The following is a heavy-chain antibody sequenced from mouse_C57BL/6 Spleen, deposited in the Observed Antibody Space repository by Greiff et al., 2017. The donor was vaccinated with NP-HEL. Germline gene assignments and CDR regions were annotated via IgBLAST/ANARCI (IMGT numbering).Heavy chain of an antibody. V-gene: IGHV14-3*01. CDR1: GFNIKNTY. CDR2: IDPANGNT. J-gene: IGHJ4*01. Sequence: LVESVAELVRPGASVKLSCTASGFNIKNTYMHWVKQRPEQGLEWIGRIDPANGNTKYAPKFQGKATITADTSSNTAYLQLSSLTSEDTAIYYCASAYYYGSSRYAMDYWGQGTSVTVSS. D-gene: IGHD1-1*01. CDR3: ASAYYYGSSRYAMDY.